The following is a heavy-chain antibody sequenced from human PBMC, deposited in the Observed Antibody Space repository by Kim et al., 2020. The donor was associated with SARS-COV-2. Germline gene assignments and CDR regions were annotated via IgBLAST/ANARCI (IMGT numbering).Heavy chain of an antibody. CDR3: ARDLRSDGYHNPGC. CDR1: GCTFSSYA. CDR2: IIPIFGTA. J-gene: IGHJ4*02. V-gene: IGHV1-69*13. D-gene: IGHD5-12*01. Sequence: SVKVSCKASGCTFSSYAISWVRQAPGQGLEWMGGIIPIFGTATYAQKFQGRVTITSDESTSTAYMELSSLRSEDTAVYYCARDLRSDGYHNPGCWGQGTLVTVSS.